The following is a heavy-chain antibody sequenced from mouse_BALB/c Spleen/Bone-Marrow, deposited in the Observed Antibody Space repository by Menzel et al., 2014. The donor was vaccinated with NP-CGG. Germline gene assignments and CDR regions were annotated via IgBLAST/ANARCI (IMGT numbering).Heavy chain of an antibody. CDR1: GFDFSRYW. Sequence: VQLKDSGGGLVQPGGSLKLSCTVPGFDFSRYWMSWVRQAPGKGLQWIGEINPESSTINYTPSLKDKFIISRDNAKNTLYLQMSKVRSEDTALYYCTRLTYYGLTDYWGQGTTLTVSS. V-gene: IGHV4-1*02. CDR3: TRLTYYGLTDY. CDR2: INPESSTI. J-gene: IGHJ2*01. D-gene: IGHD1-2*01.